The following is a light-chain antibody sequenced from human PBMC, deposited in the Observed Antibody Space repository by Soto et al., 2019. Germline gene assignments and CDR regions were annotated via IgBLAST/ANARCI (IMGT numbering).Light chain of an antibody. CDR1: HRVSSY. Sequence: EIVMTQSPATLSVSPGERATLSCRASHRVSSYLAWYQQKPGQSPRLLIYATSTRATGIPARFSGSGSGTEFTLTISSLQSEDFAVYYCQQSNNWPLTFGGGTKVEIK. CDR3: QQSNNWPLT. CDR2: ATS. J-gene: IGKJ4*01. V-gene: IGKV3-15*01.